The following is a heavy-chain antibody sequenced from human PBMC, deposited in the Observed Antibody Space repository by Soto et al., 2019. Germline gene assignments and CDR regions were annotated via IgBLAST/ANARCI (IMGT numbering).Heavy chain of an antibody. CDR1: GGSISSDGDYYR. J-gene: IGHJ4*02. CDR2: IYDSGSP. Sequence: QMQLQESGPGLVSPSQTLSLTCTVSGGSISSDGDYYRWSWIRQHPGKGLEWIGYIYDSGSPYYHPSLESRVTVSVDTSKNQFSLKLSSLTAADTAVYYCARGRENYFASWGQGILVTVSS. CDR3: ARGRENYFAS. V-gene: IGHV4-31*03.